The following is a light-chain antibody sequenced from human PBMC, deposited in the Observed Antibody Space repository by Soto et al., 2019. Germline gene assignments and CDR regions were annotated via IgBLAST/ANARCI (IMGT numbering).Light chain of an antibody. Sequence: DIQMTQSPSSLSSSVGDRVTLTCRASQSISSYSTWYQQNPGKAPKLLIYAASSLQSGVPSRFSGSGSGTDFTLTISRLQPEDFATYYCQHSYSTPHTFGQGTKLEIK. J-gene: IGKJ2*01. CDR3: QHSYSTPHT. CDR2: AAS. V-gene: IGKV1-39*01. CDR1: QSISSY.